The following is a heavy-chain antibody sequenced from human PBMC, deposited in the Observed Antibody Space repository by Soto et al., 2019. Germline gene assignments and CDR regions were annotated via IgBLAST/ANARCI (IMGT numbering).Heavy chain of an antibody. D-gene: IGHD3-22*01. V-gene: IGHV1-18*01. CDR3: ARGQVVNFDYWFDP. J-gene: IGHJ5*02. Sequence: QIQLLQSGAEVKRPGTSVKVSCQASGYTFTTYGIIWVRQAPGQGLEWMGWINPNSGHTNYAQNLQDRATMTTDTSTYTAYMELRSLRSDDTAVYFCARGQVVNFDYWFDPWGQGTLVTVSS. CDR1: GYTFTTYG. CDR2: INPNSGHT.